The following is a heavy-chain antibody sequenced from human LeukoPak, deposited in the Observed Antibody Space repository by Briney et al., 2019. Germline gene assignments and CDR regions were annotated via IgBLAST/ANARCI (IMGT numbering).Heavy chain of an antibody. CDR2: IDYSGTT. CDR3: ARGSHDSSAREL. J-gene: IGHJ3*01. V-gene: IGHV4-31*03. Sequence: SQTLSLTCTVSGASISSGAYFWSWLRQHPGKGLGWIGYIDYSGTTYYNPSLKSRVIISLDTSKNEFSLKLCSVTAADTAVYYCARGSHDSSARELWGQGTMVTVSS. CDR1: GASISSGAYF. D-gene: IGHD3-22*01.